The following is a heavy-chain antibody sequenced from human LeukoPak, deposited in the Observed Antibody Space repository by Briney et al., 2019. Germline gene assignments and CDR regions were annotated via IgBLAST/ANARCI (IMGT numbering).Heavy chain of an antibody. D-gene: IGHD7-27*01. V-gene: IGHV3-66*01. Sequence: GGSLRLSCVASGLSVSSNYMSWVCQAPGKGLDRVSVIYRDGSSYYAESVKGRFTISRDNSKNTLYIQMNSLRAEDTAVYYCARVHSVGTAIDYWGQGTLVTVSS. CDR1: GLSVSSNY. CDR2: IYRDGSS. J-gene: IGHJ4*02. CDR3: ARVHSVGTAIDY.